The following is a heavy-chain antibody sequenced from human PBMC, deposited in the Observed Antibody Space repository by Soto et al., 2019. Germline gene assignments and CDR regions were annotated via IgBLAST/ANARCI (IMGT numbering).Heavy chain of an antibody. CDR2: IIPIFGTA. J-gene: IGHJ6*02. V-gene: IGHV1-69*13. D-gene: IGHD6-6*01. Sequence: SVKVSCKASGGTFSSYAISWVRQAPGQGLEWMGGIIPIFGTANYAQKFQGRVTITADESTSTAYMELSSLRSEDTAVYYCARRVAAQDYYYYGMDVWGQGTTVTVSS. CDR1: GGTFSSYA. CDR3: ARRVAAQDYYYYGMDV.